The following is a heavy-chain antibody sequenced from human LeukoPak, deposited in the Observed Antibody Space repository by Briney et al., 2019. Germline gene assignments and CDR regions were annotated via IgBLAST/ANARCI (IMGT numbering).Heavy chain of an antibody. Sequence: SETLSLTCTVSGGSISSYYWSWIRQPPGQGLEWIAFIHSSGSTGYSPSLKSRVTISVDTSKNHFSLKVTSLTPADTGVYYCARSLPGAIGAADLWGQGTLVTVSS. CDR3: ARSLPGAIGAADL. J-gene: IGHJ4*02. CDR1: GGSISSYY. CDR2: IHSSGST. V-gene: IGHV4-59*01. D-gene: IGHD1-26*01.